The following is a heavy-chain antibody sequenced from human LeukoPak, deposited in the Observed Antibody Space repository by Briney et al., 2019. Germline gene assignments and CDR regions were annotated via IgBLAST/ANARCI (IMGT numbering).Heavy chain of an antibody. D-gene: IGHD4-11*01. Sequence: GGSLRLSCAASGFTVSSNYMSWVRQAPGKGLEWVSVIYSGGSAYYADSVKGRFTISRDNSKNTLYLQMNSLRAEDTAVYYCAREMENSNYGWFDPWGQGTLVTVSS. CDR3: AREMENSNYGWFDP. CDR1: GFTVSSNY. V-gene: IGHV3-53*01. J-gene: IGHJ5*02. CDR2: IYSGGSA.